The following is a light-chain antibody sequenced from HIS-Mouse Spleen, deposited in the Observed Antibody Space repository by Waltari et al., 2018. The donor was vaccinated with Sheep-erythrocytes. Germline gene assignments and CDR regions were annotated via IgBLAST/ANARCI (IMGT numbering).Light chain of an antibody. V-gene: IGLV2-11*01. J-gene: IGLJ2*01. CDR2: DVS. Sequence: QSALTQPRSVSGSPGQSVTISCTGTSSDGGGYNYVHWYQHHPGKAPKLMIYDVSKRPSGVPDRFSGSKSGNTASLTISGLQAEDEADYYCCSYAGSYTLVFGGGTKLTVL. CDR1: SSDGGGYNY. CDR3: CSYAGSYTLV.